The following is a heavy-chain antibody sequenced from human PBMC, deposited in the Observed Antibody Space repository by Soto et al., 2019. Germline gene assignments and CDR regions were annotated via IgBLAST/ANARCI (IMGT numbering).Heavy chain of an antibody. D-gene: IGHD6-13*01. J-gene: IGHJ4*02. CDR2: INYSGRT. Sequence: WETLSLTCTVSGGSISTYYWSWIRQPPGKGLEWIGYINYSGRTNYNRSLKSRVTMSLDTSKNQFSLKLRSVTAADTALFYCARYAGSSWFDYWGQGTLVTVSS. V-gene: IGHV4-59*01. CDR3: ARYAGSSWFDY. CDR1: GGSISTYY.